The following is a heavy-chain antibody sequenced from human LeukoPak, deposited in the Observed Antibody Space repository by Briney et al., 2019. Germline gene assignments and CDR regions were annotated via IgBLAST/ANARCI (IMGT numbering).Heavy chain of an antibody. J-gene: IGHJ3*02. D-gene: IGHD2-21*02. CDR3: AREGGDTDAFDI. CDR1: GFTFRSYA. Sequence: GGSLRLSCAASGFTFRSYAIHWVRPAPGKGLEYVAAISTNGGSTYYANSVRGRFTISRDKSKNTLYLQMGSLRAEDMAVYYCAREGGDTDAFDIWGQGTMVTVSS. CDR2: ISTNGGST. V-gene: IGHV3-64*01.